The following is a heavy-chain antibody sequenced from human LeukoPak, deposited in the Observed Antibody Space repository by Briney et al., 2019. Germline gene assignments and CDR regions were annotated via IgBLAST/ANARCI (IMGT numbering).Heavy chain of an antibody. V-gene: IGHV3-9*01. D-gene: IGHD3-16*02. Sequence: GGSLRLSCAASGFTFDDYAMHWVRQAPGKGLEWVSGISWNSGSIGYADSVKGRFTISRDNAKNSLYLQMNSLRAEDTALYYCAEGLTCYDYVWGSYRYLNFDYWGQGTLVTVSS. CDR2: ISWNSGSI. J-gene: IGHJ4*02. CDR1: GFTFDDYA. CDR3: AEGLTCYDYVWGSYRYLNFDY.